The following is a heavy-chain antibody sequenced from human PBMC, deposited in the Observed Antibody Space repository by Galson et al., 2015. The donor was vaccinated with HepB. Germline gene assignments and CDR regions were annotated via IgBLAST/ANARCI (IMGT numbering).Heavy chain of an antibody. CDR3: ATALVSRITGTRDYHGLDV. D-gene: IGHD1-20*01. Sequence: SVKVSCKVSGYSLTELSIYWVRQAPGRGLEWMGSVDPADGGRFYARRSQGRVTMTEDTSIDTAYMELSSLGSGDTAVYYCATALVSRITGTRDYHGLDVWGQGTTVTVSS. J-gene: IGHJ6*02. V-gene: IGHV1-24*01. CDR1: GYSLTELS. CDR2: VDPADGGR.